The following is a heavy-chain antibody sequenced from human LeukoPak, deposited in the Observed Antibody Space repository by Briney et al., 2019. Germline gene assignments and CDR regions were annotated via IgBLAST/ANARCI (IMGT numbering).Heavy chain of an antibody. Sequence: GGSLRLSCAASGFTFSSYAMSWVRQAPGKGLEWVSGISGSGGSTYYADSVKGRFTISRDNAKNSLYLQMNSLRAEDTAVYYCALRPTFGELWLDYWGQGTLVTVSS. J-gene: IGHJ4*02. CDR2: ISGSGGST. V-gene: IGHV3-23*01. CDR3: ALRPTFGELWLDY. CDR1: GFTFSSYA. D-gene: IGHD3-10*02.